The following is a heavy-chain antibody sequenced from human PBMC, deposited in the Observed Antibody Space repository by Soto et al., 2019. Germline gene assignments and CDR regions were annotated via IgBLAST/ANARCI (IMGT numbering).Heavy chain of an antibody. CDR3: ARDLYQLPTMKYYYYGMDV. CDR2: IKEDGSEK. CDR1: GFTFSSYW. D-gene: IGHD2-2*01. V-gene: IGHV3-7*03. J-gene: IGHJ6*02. Sequence: SLRLSCAASGFTFSSYWMSWVRQAPGKGLEWVANIKEDGSEKYYVDSVKGRFTISRDNAKNTLYLQMNSLRAEDTAVYYCARDLYQLPTMKYYYYGMDVWGQGTPVTVSS.